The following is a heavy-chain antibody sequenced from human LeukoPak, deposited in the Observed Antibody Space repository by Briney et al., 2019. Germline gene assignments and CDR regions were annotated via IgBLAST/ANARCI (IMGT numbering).Heavy chain of an antibody. J-gene: IGHJ4*02. Sequence: NPSQTLSLTCTVSGGSISSGSYYWSWIRQPAGKGLEWIGRIYTSGSTNYNPSLKSRVTISVDTSKNQFSLKLSSVTAADTAVYYCATGGGFWKVWGQGTLVTVS. CDR2: IYTSGST. V-gene: IGHV4-61*02. CDR1: GGSISSGSYY. CDR3: ATGGGFWKV. D-gene: IGHD3-16*01.